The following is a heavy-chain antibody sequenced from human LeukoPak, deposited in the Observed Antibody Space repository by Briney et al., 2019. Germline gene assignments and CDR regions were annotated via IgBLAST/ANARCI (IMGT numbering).Heavy chain of an antibody. V-gene: IGHV4-34*01. Sequence: PSETLSLTCAVYGGSFSGYYWSWIRQPPEKGLEWIGEINHSGSTNYNPSLKSRVTISVDTSKNQFSLKLSSVTAADTAVYYCASSPYDILTGYYHYWGQGTLVTVSS. CDR3: ASSPYDILTGYYHY. CDR2: INHSGST. CDR1: GGSFSGYY. D-gene: IGHD3-9*01. J-gene: IGHJ4*02.